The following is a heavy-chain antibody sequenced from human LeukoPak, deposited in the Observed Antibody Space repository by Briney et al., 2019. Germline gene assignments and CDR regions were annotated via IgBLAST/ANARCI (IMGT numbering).Heavy chain of an antibody. V-gene: IGHV3-7*01. CDR2: IKQDGSAK. CDR1: GFSFSSSW. Sequence: GRSLRLSCAASGFSFSSSWMTWVRQAPGKGLEWVANIKQDGSAKNYVDSVKGRFTISRDNAKNSLYLQMNSLRAEDTAVYYCLTILEATIDAFDIWGQGTMVTVSS. D-gene: IGHD1-26*01. CDR3: LTILEATIDAFDI. J-gene: IGHJ3*02.